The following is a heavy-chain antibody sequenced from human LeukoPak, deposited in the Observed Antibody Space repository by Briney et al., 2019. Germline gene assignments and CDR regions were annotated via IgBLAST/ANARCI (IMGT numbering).Heavy chain of an antibody. CDR3: ARGGTTYYYDSSGYYGSFQH. Sequence: GRSLRLSCEASGFTFSSCDMHWVRQAPGKGLEWVAVIWYDGSNKYYADSVKRRFTISRDNSKNTLYLQMNSLRAEDTAVYYCARGGTTYYYDSSGYYGSFQHWGQGTLVTVSS. CDR1: GFTFSSCD. CDR2: IWYDGSNK. D-gene: IGHD3-22*01. V-gene: IGHV3-33*01. J-gene: IGHJ1*01.